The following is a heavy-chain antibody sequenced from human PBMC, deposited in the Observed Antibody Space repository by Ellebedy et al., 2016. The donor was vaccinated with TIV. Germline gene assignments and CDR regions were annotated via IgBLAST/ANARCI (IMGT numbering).Heavy chain of an antibody. D-gene: IGHD6-13*01. CDR2: INQDGGET. CDR1: GFPFRSYW. CDR3: ARYRYSSSWGYYHYGMDV. V-gene: IGHV3-7*03. J-gene: IGHJ6*02. Sequence: PGGSLRLSCAASGFPFRSYWMSWVRQAPGKGLEWVAHINQDGGETYYVDSVKGRFTISRDNAKKSLDLQMISLRADDPAVYYCARYRYSSSWGYYHYGMDVWGQGTPVTVSS.